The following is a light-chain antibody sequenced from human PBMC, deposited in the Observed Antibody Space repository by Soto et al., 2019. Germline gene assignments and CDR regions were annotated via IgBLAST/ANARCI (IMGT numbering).Light chain of an antibody. Sequence: QSALTQPASVSGSPGQSITISCTGTSSDVGSYNFVSWYQYHPGKAPKLLIYGVKNRPSGVSDRFSGSKTGNRASLTISGLQLEDEADYYCASYTITTALVFGSGTKVTVL. V-gene: IGLV2-14*01. CDR3: ASYTITTALV. CDR2: GVK. CDR1: SSDVGSYNF. J-gene: IGLJ1*01.